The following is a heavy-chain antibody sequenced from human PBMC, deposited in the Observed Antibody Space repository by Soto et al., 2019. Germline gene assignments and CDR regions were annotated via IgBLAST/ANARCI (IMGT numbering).Heavy chain of an antibody. J-gene: IGHJ3*01. V-gene: IGHV3-23*01. CDR2: ISGSGGST. D-gene: IGHD3-3*01. CDR1: GFTFSSYA. Sequence: GGSLRLSCAASGFTFSSYAMSWFRQAPGKGLEWVSAISGSGGSTYYADSVKGRFTISRDNSKNTLYLQMNSLRAEDTAVYYCAKADDFWSAFAWGQGTMVTVSS. CDR3: AKADDFWSAFA.